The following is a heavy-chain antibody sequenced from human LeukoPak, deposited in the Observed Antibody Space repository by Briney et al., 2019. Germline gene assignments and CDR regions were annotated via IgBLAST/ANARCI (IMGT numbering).Heavy chain of an antibody. J-gene: IGHJ4*02. CDR3: ASIYSSGWYTFDY. CDR2: IYYSGST. V-gene: IGHV4-39*07. Sequence: SETLSLTCTVSGGSISSSSYYWGWIRQPPGKGLEWIGSIYYSGSTYYNPSLKSRVTISLDTSKSQFSLKLSSVTAADMAVYYCASIYSSGWYTFDYWGQGTLVTVSS. CDR1: GGSISSSSYY. D-gene: IGHD6-19*01.